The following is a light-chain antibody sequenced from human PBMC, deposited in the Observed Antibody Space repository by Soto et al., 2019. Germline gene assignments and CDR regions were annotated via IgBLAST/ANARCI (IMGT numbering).Light chain of an antibody. V-gene: IGKV1-5*01. CDR1: QNINKW. CDR2: DAS. CDR3: QQYSTYASSLT. Sequence: DFQMTQSPSTLSASAGDRVTITCRASQNINKWLAWYQLKPGKAPKILIYDASNLGSGVPSRFRGSGSGTEFTLTISSLQPDDFATYYCQQYSTYASSLTFGQGTRLE. J-gene: IGKJ5*01.